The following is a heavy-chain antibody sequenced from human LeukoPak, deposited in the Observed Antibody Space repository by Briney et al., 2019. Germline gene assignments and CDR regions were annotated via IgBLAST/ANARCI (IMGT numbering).Heavy chain of an antibody. CDR2: ISQSGGRST. D-gene: IGHD2-2*01. Sequence: GGSLRLSCAASGFTFSNYAMTRVRQAPGEGLEWAAFISQSGGRSTDYADSVRGRFTISRDNSEDTLYLQMNSLRAEDTAVYHCARDLGCSTSSCRYNWFDPWGQGTLVTVSS. CDR3: ARDLGCSTSSCRYNWFDP. CDR1: GFTFSNYA. J-gene: IGHJ5*02. V-gene: IGHV3-23*01.